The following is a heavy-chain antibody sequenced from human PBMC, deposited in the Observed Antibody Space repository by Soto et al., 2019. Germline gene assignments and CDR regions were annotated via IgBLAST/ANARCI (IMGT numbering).Heavy chain of an antibody. Sequence: SETLSLTCTVSGGSIKTDVWWSWLRRPPGKGLEWIGEIYQNGHTNCNPSLKSRATLSVDTARNQFSLTLTSVTAADTAMYYCARDAAMAGETDRFDYWGQGTLVTVSS. CDR1: GGSIKTDVW. CDR3: ARDAAMAGETDRFDY. CDR2: IYQNGHT. J-gene: IGHJ4*02. V-gene: IGHV4-4*02. D-gene: IGHD2-2*01.